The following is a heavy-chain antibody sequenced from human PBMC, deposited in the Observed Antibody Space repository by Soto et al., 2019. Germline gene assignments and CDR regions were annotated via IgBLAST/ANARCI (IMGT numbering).Heavy chain of an antibody. V-gene: IGHV1-18*01. CDR1: GYAFTTYG. Sequence: QVHLVQSGAEVKKPGASVKVSCQGSGYAFTTYGITWVRQAPGQGLEWMGWISAHNGNTNYAQKFQGRVTVTRDTSTSTAYMELRSLRYDDTAVYYCARGRNGDYWGQGALVTVSS. J-gene: IGHJ4*02. CDR3: ARGRNGDY. D-gene: IGHD1-1*01. CDR2: ISAHNGNT.